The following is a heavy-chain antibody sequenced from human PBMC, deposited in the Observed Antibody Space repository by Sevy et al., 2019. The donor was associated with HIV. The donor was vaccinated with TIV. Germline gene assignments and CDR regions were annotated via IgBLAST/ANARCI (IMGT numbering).Heavy chain of an antibody. CDR3: AKDVLAADCSSTSCYTRNAFDI. CDR2: ISGSGGST. V-gene: IGHV3-23*01. J-gene: IGHJ3*02. CDR1: GFTFSSYA. D-gene: IGHD2-2*02. Sequence: GESLKISCAASGFTFSSYAMSWVRQAPGKGLEWVSAISGSGGSTYYADSVKGRFTISRDNSKNTLYLQMNSLRAEDTAVYYCAKDVLAADCSSTSCYTRNAFDIWGQGTMVTVSS.